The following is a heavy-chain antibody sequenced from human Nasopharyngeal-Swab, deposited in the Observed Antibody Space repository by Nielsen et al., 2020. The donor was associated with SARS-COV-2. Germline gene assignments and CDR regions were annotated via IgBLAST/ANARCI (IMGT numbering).Heavy chain of an antibody. Sequence: ASVKVSCKASGYTFTSYDINWVRQATGQGLEWMGWMNPNSGNTGYAQKFQGRVTMTRNTSISTAYMELSNLRSEDTAVYYCARGGYGDYLGYYYYMDVWGKGTTVTVSS. J-gene: IGHJ6*03. CDR3: ARGGYGDYLGYYYYMDV. CDR1: GYTFTSYD. CDR2: MNPNSGNT. D-gene: IGHD4-17*01. V-gene: IGHV1-8*01.